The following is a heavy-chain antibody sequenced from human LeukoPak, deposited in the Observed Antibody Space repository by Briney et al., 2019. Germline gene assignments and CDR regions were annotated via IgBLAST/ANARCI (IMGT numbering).Heavy chain of an antibody. V-gene: IGHV1-18*01. CDR3: ARDPTLYYDYVWGSYRPWYFDY. J-gene: IGHJ4*02. D-gene: IGHD3-16*02. CDR2: ISAYNGNT. Sequence: ASVKVSCKVSGYTLTELSMHWVRQAPGQGLEWMGWISAYNGNTNYAQKLQGRVTMTTDTSTSTAYMELRSLRSDDTAVYYCARDPTLYYDYVWGSYRPWYFDYWGQGTLVTVSS. CDR1: GYTLTELS.